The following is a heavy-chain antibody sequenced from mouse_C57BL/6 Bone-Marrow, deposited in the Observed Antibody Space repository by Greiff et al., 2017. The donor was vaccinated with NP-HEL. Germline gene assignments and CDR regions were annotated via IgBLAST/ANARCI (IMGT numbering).Heavy chain of an antibody. CDR1: GFTFSSYG. CDR2: ISSGGSYT. D-gene: IGHD2-4*01. J-gene: IGHJ4*01. V-gene: IGHV5-6*01. Sequence: EVKLQESGGDLVKPGGSLKLSCAASGFTFSSYGMSWVRQTPDKRLEWVATISSGGSYTYYPDSVKGRFTISRDNAKNTLYLQMSSLKSEDTAMYYCARGYYDYDGDYYAMDYWGQGTSVTVSS. CDR3: ARGYYDYDGDYYAMDY.